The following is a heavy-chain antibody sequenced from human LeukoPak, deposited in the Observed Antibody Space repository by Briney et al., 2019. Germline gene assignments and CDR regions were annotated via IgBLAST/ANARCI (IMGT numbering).Heavy chain of an antibody. Sequence: ASVKVSCKASGYTSTSYGISWVRQAPGQGLEWMGWISAYNGNTNYAQKLQGRVTMTTDTSTSTAYMDLRSLTSDDTAVYYCARGRLGVSGYKDYLDYWGQGTLVTVSS. J-gene: IGHJ4*02. CDR2: ISAYNGNT. V-gene: IGHV1-18*01. D-gene: IGHD5-12*01. CDR1: GYTSTSYG. CDR3: ARGRLGVSGYKDYLDY.